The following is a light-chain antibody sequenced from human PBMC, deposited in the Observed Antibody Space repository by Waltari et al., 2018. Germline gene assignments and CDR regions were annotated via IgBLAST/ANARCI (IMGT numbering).Light chain of an antibody. CDR2: EVT. CDR1: NSDVGGYNY. Sequence: QSALTQPASVSGSPGQSITISCTGTNSDVGGYNYVSWYQQRPGKAPQLLVSEVTNRPSGFSNRFSGSKSDNTASLTISGLLAEDEADYYCSSYTNSSTYVCGTGTKVTVL. V-gene: IGLV2-14*01. CDR3: SSYTNSSTYV. J-gene: IGLJ1*01.